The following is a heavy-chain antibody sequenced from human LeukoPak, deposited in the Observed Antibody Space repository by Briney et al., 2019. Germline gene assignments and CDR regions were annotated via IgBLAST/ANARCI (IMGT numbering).Heavy chain of an antibody. CDR1: GFTFSSYG. CDR2: ISYDGSNK. V-gene: IGHV3-30*18. D-gene: IGHD2-8*02. CDR3: AKDFRSLWSLYYFDY. J-gene: IGHJ4*02. Sequence: GGSLRLSCVASGFTFSSYGMHWVRQAPGKGLEWVAVISYDGSNKYYADSVKGRFTISRDNSKNTLYLRMNSLRAEDTAVYYCAKDFRSLWSLYYFDYWGQGTLVTVSS.